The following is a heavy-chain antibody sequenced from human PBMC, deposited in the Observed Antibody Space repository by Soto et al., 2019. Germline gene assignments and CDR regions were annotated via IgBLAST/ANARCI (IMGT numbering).Heavy chain of an antibody. J-gene: IGHJ4*02. Sequence: GSLRLSCAASGFTFGNYAMTWVRQAPGKGLEWVSVITGSGDITDYADSLKGRFTISRDNSKNTLYLQMNSLRADDTAVYYCAKTRGFFDYWGQGTLVTVSS. CDR1: GFTFGNYA. CDR3: AKTRGFFDY. V-gene: IGHV3-23*01. CDR2: ITGSGDIT. D-gene: IGHD3-10*01.